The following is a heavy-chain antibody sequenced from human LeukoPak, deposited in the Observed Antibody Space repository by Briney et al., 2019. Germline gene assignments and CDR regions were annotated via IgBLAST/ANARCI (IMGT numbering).Heavy chain of an antibody. CDR2: IYSSGST. Sequence: NPSETLSLTCTVSDGSISSYYWNYIRQPPGKGLEWIGYIYSSGSTNYNPSLKSRVIISLDTSKNQFFLNLNSVTAADTAVYYCARGVVRSGSYFAFDIWGQGTMVSVSS. D-gene: IGHD3-10*01. J-gene: IGHJ3*02. V-gene: IGHV4-59*01. CDR1: DGSISSYY. CDR3: ARGVVRSGSYFAFDI.